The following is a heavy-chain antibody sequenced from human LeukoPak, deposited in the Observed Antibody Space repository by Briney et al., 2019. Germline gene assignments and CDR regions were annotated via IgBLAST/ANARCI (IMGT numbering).Heavy chain of an antibody. CDR2: INPNSGGT. J-gene: IGHJ4*02. D-gene: IGHD1-1*01. Sequence: GASVKVSCKASGYTFTGYYMHWVRQAPGQGLEWMGWINPNSGGTNYAQKFQGRVTMTRDTSISTAYMELSRLRSDDTAVYYCAREKTTRGSYFDYWGQGTLVTVPS. CDR1: GYTFTGYY. CDR3: AREKTTRGSYFDY. V-gene: IGHV1-2*02.